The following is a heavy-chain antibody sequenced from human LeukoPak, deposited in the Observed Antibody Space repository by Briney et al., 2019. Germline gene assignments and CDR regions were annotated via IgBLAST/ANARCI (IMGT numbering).Heavy chain of an antibody. D-gene: IGHD5-18*01. CDR2: INHSRST. V-gene: IGHV4-34*01. J-gene: IGHJ4*02. CDR3: ARRRRYSYGKGEDYFDY. Sequence: SETLSLTGAVYGGSFSGYYWSWIRQPPGKGLEWIGEINHSRSTNYNPSLKSRVTISVDTSKNQFSLKLSSVTAADTAVYYCARRRRYSYGKGEDYFDYWGQGTLVTVSS. CDR1: GGSFSGYY.